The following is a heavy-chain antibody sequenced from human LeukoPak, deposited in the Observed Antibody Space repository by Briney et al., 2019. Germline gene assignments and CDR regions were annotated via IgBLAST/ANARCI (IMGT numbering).Heavy chain of an antibody. CDR3: ARDLGDSGFYQNCFDS. V-gene: IGHV3-30*04. Sequence: PGGSLRLSCAASGFTFRSHALDWVGQGPGKGREWWALISSDGSKIGYAQSEKGRFTISRDSSKQTLLLPMHSMRAEETAVYSCARDLGDSGFYQNCFDSWGKGPLVTVSS. CDR1: GFTFRSHA. D-gene: IGHD6-19*01. CDR2: ISSDGSKI. J-gene: IGHJ4*02.